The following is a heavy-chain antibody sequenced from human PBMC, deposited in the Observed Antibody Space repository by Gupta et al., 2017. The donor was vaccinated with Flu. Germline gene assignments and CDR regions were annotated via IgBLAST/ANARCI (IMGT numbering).Heavy chain of an antibody. V-gene: IGHV4-39*01. Sequence: WIRRPAGKGLDWIGSIYYRGSTYTTPSLKGRVTISVDTSKNQFSRKLNSVTATDTAVYYCARLGYSSSWIDSWGQGTLVTVSS. J-gene: IGHJ4*02. D-gene: IGHD6-13*01. CDR2: IYYRGST. CDR3: ARLGYSSSWIDS.